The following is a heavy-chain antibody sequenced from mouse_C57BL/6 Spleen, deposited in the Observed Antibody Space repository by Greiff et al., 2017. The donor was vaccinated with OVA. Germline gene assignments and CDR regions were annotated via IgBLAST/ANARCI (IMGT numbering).Heavy chain of an antibody. J-gene: IGHJ4*01. V-gene: IGHV14-4*01. CDR3: TARSSPYYAVGC. CDR2: IDPENGDT. D-gene: IGHD1-1*01. CDR1: GSTITDDY. Sequence: DVQLQQPGAELVRPGASVKLSCTASGSTITDDYMHWVKQRPEQGLEWIGRIDPENGDTEYAPKFQGKATLTADTSSNTAYLQLSSLTSEDAAVCYCTARSSPYYAVGCWGQGASVTVSS.